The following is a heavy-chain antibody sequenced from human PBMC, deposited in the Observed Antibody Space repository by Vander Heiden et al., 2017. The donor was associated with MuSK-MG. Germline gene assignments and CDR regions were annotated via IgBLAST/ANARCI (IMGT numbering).Heavy chain of an antibody. J-gene: IGHJ4*02. CDR2: ISSRGRTR. CDR3: ARDWMSGY. Sequence: EVQLVESGGGLVQPGGSLRLSCAASGFTFSSYEMNWVRQAPGKGLEWVSYISSRGRTRDYADSVKGRVTISRENAKNSLYMKMTSLRAEDTAVDYGARDWMSGYWGQGTMVTVYS. V-gene: IGHV3-48*03. D-gene: IGHD1-1*01. CDR1: GFTFSSYE.